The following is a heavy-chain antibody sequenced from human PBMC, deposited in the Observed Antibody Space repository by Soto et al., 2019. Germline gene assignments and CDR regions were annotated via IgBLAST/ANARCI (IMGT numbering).Heavy chain of an antibody. Sequence: GGSLRLSCAASGFALSSYWMTWVRQAPGKGLEWVASIKQDESEIYYVDSVKGRFTISRDNAKNTLFLQMNSLRAEDTAVYYCARGWGYYDSRGHLDYRGQGSSVIVSS. V-gene: IGHV3-7*01. J-gene: IGHJ4*02. CDR1: GFALSSYW. CDR3: ARGWGYYDSRGHLDY. CDR2: IKQDESEI. D-gene: IGHD3-22*01.